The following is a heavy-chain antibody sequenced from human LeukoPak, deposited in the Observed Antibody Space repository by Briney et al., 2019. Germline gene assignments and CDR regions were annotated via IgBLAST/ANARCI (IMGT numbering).Heavy chain of an antibody. D-gene: IGHD3-16*01. CDR1: GFTFSSYL. Sequence: PGGSLRLSCAASGFTFSSYLMSWVRQAPGKGLEWVANINQDGSEKYYVDSVKGRFTISRDNAKNSLYLQMNSLRAEDTAVYFCAREGAPGAFDIWGQGTMVTVSS. V-gene: IGHV3-7*01. J-gene: IGHJ3*02. CDR3: AREGAPGAFDI. CDR2: INQDGSEK.